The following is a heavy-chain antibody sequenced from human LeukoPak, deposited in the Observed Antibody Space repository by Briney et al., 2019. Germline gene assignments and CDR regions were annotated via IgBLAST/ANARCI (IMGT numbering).Heavy chain of an antibody. V-gene: IGHV3-23*01. CDR1: GFTVSSNY. D-gene: IGHD3-10*01. CDR2: ISGSGGST. Sequence: GGSLRLSCAASGFTVSSNYMSWVRQAPGKGLEWFSAISGSGGSTYYADSVKGRFTISRDNSKNTLYLQMNSLRAEDTAVYYCAKGLWFGELSPFDYWGQGTLVTVSS. CDR3: AKGLWFGELSPFDY. J-gene: IGHJ4*02.